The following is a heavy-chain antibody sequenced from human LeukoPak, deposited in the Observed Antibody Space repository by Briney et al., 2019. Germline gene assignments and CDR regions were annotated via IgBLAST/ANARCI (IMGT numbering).Heavy chain of an antibody. J-gene: IGHJ4*02. Sequence: PGGSLRLSCAASAFTASSNYMSWVRQAPGKGLEWVSVIYSGGSTYYADSVKGRFTISRDNSKNTLYLQMNSLRAEDTAVYYCARDFWSGSYYWGQGTLVTVSS. CDR1: AFTASSNY. CDR2: IYSGGST. V-gene: IGHV3-66*02. CDR3: ARDFWSGSYY. D-gene: IGHD3-3*01.